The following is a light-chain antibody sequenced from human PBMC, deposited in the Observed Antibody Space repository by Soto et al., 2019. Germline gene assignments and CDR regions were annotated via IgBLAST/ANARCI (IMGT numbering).Light chain of an antibody. CDR2: GAS. CDR1: QSVSGN. J-gene: IGKJ1*01. Sequence: EIVMTQSTPTMSVSSGERATXSCRASQSVSGNLAWYQQKPGHAPRLLIYGASTRATTLPARFSDSGSGTEFTLTISSLQSEDFAVYYCHQYIKLPRTFGQGTKV. CDR3: HQYIKLPRT. V-gene: IGKV3-15*01.